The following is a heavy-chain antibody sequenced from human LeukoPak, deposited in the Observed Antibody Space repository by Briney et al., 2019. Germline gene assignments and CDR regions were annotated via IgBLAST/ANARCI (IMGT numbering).Heavy chain of an antibody. CDR1: GFIFSNAW. J-gene: IGHJ4*02. D-gene: IGHD3-22*01. V-gene: IGHV3-15*01. CDR3: TTDPYYGLDY. CDR2: IKSKTDGETT. Sequence: GGSLRLSCAASGFIFSNAWMSWVRQAPGKGLEWVGRIKSKTDGETTDYRAPVKGRFTISRDDSKNTLYLQMNSLRTEDTAVYYCTTDPYYGLDYWGQGTLVTFSS.